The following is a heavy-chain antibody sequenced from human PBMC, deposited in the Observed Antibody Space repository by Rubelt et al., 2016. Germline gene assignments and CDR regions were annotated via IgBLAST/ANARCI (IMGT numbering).Heavy chain of an antibody. CDR1: GSPFSTYA. CDR3: AKDRAYKQNWYFDL. D-gene: IGHD5-24*01. Sequence: GESLRLSCAASGSPFSTYAMSWVRQAPGKGLEWVSGISGSGGDTFYADSVKGRFTISRDNSKNTLYLQMNSLRAEDTAVYYCAKDRAYKQNWYFDLWGRGTLVTVSS. CDR2: ISGSGGDT. J-gene: IGHJ2*01. V-gene: IGHV3-23*01.